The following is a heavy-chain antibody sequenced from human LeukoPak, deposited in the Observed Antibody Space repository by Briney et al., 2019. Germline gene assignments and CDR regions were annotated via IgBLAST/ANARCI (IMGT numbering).Heavy chain of an antibody. CDR2: ISGSGGST. D-gene: IGHD3-3*01. V-gene: IGHV3-23*01. J-gene: IGHJ4*02. Sequence: GGSLRLSCAASGFTFSSYAMSWVRQAPGKGLEWVPAISGSGGSTYYADSVKGRFTISRDNSKNTLYLQIISLRAEDTAVYYCAKERTYYDFWSGYVDVPVDRYYFDYWGQGTLVTASS. CDR1: GFTFSSYA. CDR3: AKERTYYDFWSGYVDVPVDRYYFDY.